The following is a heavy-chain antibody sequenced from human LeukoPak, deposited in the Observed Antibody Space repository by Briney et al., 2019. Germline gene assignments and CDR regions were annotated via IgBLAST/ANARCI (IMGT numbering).Heavy chain of an antibody. CDR1: GFTFSNYW. V-gene: IGHV4-59*12. Sequence: GSLRLSCAASGFTFSNYWMTWVRQAPGKGLEWIGYIYYSGSTNYNPSLKSRVTISVDTSKNQFSLKLSSVTAADTAVYYCAREGQGVDYWGQGTLVTVSS. CDR3: AREGQGVDY. J-gene: IGHJ4*02. CDR2: IYYSGST. D-gene: IGHD1-26*01.